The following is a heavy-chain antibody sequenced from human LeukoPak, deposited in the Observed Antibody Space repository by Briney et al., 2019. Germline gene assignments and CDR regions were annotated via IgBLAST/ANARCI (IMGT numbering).Heavy chain of an antibody. J-gene: IGHJ3*02. Sequence: SETLSLTCTVSGVSISSYYWSWIRQPPGKGLEWIGYIYYSGSTNYNPSLKSRVTISVDTSKNQFSLKLSSVTAADTAVYYCARDRAYRYGDAFDIWGQGTMVTVSS. CDR1: GVSISSYY. V-gene: IGHV4-59*01. D-gene: IGHD3-16*02. CDR2: IYYSGST. CDR3: ARDRAYRYGDAFDI.